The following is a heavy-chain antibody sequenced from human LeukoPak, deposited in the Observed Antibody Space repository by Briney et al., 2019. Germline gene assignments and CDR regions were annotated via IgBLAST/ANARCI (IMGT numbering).Heavy chain of an antibody. V-gene: IGHV4-4*07. CDR3: AREGPWGGYDILTGYYDYYYYGRDV. J-gene: IGHJ6*02. Sequence: SETLSLTCTVSGGSISSYYWSWIRQPAGKGLEWIGRIYTSGSTNYNPSLKSRVTMSVDTSKNQFSLKLSSVTAADTAVYYCAREGPWGGYDILTGYYDYYYYGRDVWGQGTTVTVSS. D-gene: IGHD3-9*01. CDR1: GGSISSYY. CDR2: IYTSGST.